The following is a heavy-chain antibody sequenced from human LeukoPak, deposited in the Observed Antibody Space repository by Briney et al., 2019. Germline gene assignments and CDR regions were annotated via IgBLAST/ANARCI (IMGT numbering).Heavy chain of an antibody. CDR3: ARRVGATFFGARYFDY. V-gene: IGHV4-59*04. CDR1: GGSISSYY. D-gene: IGHD1-26*01. J-gene: IGHJ4*02. CDR2: IYYSGST. Sequence: SETLSLTCTVSGGSISSYYWSWIRQPPGKGLEWIGYIYYSGSTYYNPSLKSRVTISVDTSKNQFSLKLSSVTAADTAVYYCARRVGATFFGARYFDYWGQGTLVTVSS.